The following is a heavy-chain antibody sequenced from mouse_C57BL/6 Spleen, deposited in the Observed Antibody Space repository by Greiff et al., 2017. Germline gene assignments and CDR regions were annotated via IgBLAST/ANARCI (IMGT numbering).Heavy chain of an antibody. Sequence: ESGPGMVKPSQSLSLTCTVTGYSITSGYDWHWIRHFPGNKLEWMGYISYSGSTNYNPSLKSRISITHDTSKNHFFLKLKSVTTEDTATYDCERGGIYYDYVVGFAYWGQGTLVTVSA. CDR1: GYSITSGYD. V-gene: IGHV3-1*01. CDR3: ERGGIYYDYVVGFAY. J-gene: IGHJ3*01. CDR2: ISYSGST. D-gene: IGHD2-4*01.